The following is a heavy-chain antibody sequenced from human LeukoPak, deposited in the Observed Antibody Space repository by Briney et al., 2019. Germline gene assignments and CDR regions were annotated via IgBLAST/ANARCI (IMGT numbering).Heavy chain of an antibody. J-gene: IGHJ5*02. V-gene: IGHV4-34*01. CDR2: INHSGST. D-gene: IGHD6-13*01. CDR3: ARVGGIAAAIDP. Sequence: SETLSLTCAVYGGSFSGYYWSWIRQPPGKGLEWIGEINHSGSTNYNPSLKSRVTISVDTSKNQFSLKLNSVTAADTAVYYCARVGGIAAAIDPWGQGTLVTVSS. CDR1: GGSFSGYY.